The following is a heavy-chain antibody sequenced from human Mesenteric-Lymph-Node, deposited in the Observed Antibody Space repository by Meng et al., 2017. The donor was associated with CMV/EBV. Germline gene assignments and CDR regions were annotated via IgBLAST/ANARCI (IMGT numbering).Heavy chain of an antibody. D-gene: IGHD1-26*01. Sequence: GGSLKISCAASGFTLSSYWMTWVRQAPGKGLEWVANIKEDGSEKYYVDSVKGRFTISRDNAKNSLYLQMDSLRAEDTAVYYCARGGWSTPDYWGQGTLVTVSS. CDR2: IKEDGSEK. V-gene: IGHV3-7*01. J-gene: IGHJ4*02. CDR3: ARGGWSTPDY. CDR1: GFTLSSYW.